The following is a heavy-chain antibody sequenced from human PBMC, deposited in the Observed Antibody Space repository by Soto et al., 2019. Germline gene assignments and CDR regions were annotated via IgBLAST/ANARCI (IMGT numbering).Heavy chain of an antibody. CDR1: GGSISSSSYY. Sequence: SETLSLTCTVSGGSISSSSYYWGWIRQPPGKGLEWIGSIYYSGSTYYNPSLKSRVTISVDTSKNQFSLKLSSVTAADTAVYYCARDKRGVLRGSDYYYYYMDVWGKGTTVTVSS. CDR3: ARDKRGVLRGSDYYYYYMDV. J-gene: IGHJ6*03. D-gene: IGHD3-10*01. CDR2: IYYSGST. V-gene: IGHV4-39*02.